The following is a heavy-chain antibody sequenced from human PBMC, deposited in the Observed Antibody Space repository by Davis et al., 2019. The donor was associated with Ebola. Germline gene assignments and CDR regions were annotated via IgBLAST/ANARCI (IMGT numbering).Heavy chain of an antibody. CDR1: GGSISSSGSY. CDR2: IFYSGST. CDR3: AGDGSDNNWFFY. J-gene: IGHJ5*01. Sequence: MPSETLSLTCTVSGGSISSSGSYWGWIRQPPGKGLEWIASIFYSGSTHYNPSLKSRVTISRDTSKNQFSLKLTSVTAADTALYFCAGDGSDNNWFFYWGQGTLVTVSS. V-gene: IGHV4-39*07. D-gene: IGHD1-1*01.